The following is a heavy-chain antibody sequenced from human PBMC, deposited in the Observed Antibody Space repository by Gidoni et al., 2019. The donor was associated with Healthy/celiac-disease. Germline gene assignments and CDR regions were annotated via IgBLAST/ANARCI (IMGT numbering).Heavy chain of an antibody. CDR2: IWYDGSNK. CDR3: ARDYGDTASGMDV. D-gene: IGHD4-17*01. Sequence: QVQLVESGGGVVQPGRSLRLSCAASGFTFSSYGMHWVRQAPGKGLEWVAVIWYDGSNKYYADSVKGRFTISRDNSKNTLYLQMNSLRAEDTAVYYCARDYGDTASGMDVWGQGTTVTVSS. J-gene: IGHJ6*02. CDR1: GFTFSSYG. V-gene: IGHV3-33*01.